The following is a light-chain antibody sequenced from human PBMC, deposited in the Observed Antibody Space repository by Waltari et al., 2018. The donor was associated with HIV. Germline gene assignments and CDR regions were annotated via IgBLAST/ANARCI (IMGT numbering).Light chain of an antibody. Sequence: DVQMTQSPSFLSASVGDSVSITCRASQGVGQYLHWYQQKPGKAPKLLIYAALTKQPRVPWRFTGGGLGTGFALAIDSLQPDDAATYFCQQTMTAPYTFGPGT. CDR3: QQTMTAPYT. CDR2: AAL. J-gene: IGKJ2*01. CDR1: QGVGQY. V-gene: IGKV1-39*02.